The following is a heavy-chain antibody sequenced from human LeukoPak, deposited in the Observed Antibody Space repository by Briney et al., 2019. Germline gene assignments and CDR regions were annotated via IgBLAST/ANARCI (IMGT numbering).Heavy chain of an antibody. CDR2: VHYSGST. CDR3: ARDDYNPMDV. J-gene: IGHJ6*02. D-gene: IGHD4-11*01. CDR1: GGSFSSYY. Sequence: SETLSLTCAVYGGSFSSYYWNWIRQPPGKGLEWIGYVHYSGSTSYNPSLKSRVTISADTSKNQFSLKLTSVTAADTAVYYCARDDYNPMDVWGQGTTVTVSS. V-gene: IGHV4-59*01.